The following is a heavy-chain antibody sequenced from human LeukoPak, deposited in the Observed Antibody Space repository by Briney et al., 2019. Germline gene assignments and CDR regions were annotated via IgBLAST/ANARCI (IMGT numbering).Heavy chain of an antibody. V-gene: IGHV4-38-2*02. J-gene: IGHJ4*02. CDR3: ARGIIENGGDY. D-gene: IGHD4-23*01. CDR2: IYHSGST. CDR1: GYSISSGYY. Sequence: SETLSLTCTVSGYSISSGYYWGWIRQPPGKGLEWIGSIYHSGSTYYNPSLKSRVTISVDTSKNQFSLKLSFVTAADTAVYYCARGIIENGGDYWGQGTLVTVSS.